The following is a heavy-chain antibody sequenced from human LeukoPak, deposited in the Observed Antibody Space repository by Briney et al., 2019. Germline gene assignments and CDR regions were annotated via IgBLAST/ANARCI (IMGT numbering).Heavy chain of an antibody. Sequence: GGSLRLSCAASGFTFSSYWMHWVRQAPGKGLAWVSRINTDGSTTNYADSVKGRFTISRDNAKNMLYMQMNSLRAEDTAVYYCARDGTAAQFDYWGQGTLVSVSS. D-gene: IGHD6-13*01. CDR2: INTDGSTT. V-gene: IGHV3-74*01. J-gene: IGHJ4*02. CDR1: GFTFSSYW. CDR3: ARDGTAAQFDY.